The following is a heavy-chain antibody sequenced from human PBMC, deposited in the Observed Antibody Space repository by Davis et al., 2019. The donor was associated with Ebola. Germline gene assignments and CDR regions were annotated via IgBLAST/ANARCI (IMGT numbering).Heavy chain of an antibody. V-gene: IGHV4-34*01. CDR2: MNVRGSF. D-gene: IGHD2-2*01. Sequence: MPGGSLRLSCAVYGGSLRGYFWSWIRQPPGKGLEWIGEMNVRGSFTYNPSLESRVTISVDASKDEVSLRLSSVTAADTATYYCARGTWQALPGFDYRGQGTLVNVSS. CDR1: GGSLRGYF. CDR3: ARGTWQALPGFDY. J-gene: IGHJ4*02.